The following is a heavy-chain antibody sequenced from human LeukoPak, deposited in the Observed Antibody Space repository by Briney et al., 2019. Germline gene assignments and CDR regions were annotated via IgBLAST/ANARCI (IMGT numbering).Heavy chain of an antibody. V-gene: IGHV3-74*01. CDR2: ISNDGTTT. Sequence: GGSLRLSCAASGFSFSTYWMHWVRQAPGEGLVWASRISNDGTTTIYADSVKGRFTISRDNAKNTLYLQMDSLRAEDTAVYYCTRRVDATRWYDPWGQGTLVTVSS. CDR1: GFSFSTYW. D-gene: IGHD2-15*01. CDR3: TRRVDATRWYDP. J-gene: IGHJ5*02.